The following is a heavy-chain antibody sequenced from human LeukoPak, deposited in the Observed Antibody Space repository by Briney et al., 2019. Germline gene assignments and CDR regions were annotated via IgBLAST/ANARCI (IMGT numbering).Heavy chain of an antibody. V-gene: IGHV1-24*01. Sequence: ASVKVSFKVSGYTLTELSMHWVRQAPGKGLEWMGGFDPEDGETIYAQKFQGRVTMTEDTSTDTAYMELSSLRSEDTAVYYCATSVGGSWYFDYWGQGTLVTVSS. CDR1: GYTLTELS. CDR2: FDPEDGET. CDR3: ATSVGGSWYFDY. D-gene: IGHD6-13*01. J-gene: IGHJ4*02.